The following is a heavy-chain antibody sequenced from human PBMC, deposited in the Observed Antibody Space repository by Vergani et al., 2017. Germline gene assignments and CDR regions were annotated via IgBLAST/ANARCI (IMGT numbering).Heavy chain of an antibody. Sequence: EVQLVESGGVVVQPGGSVRLSCAASGFTFSACPMTWVRQAPGKGLEWVSAISARYPSTYYADYVKGRFTISRDNSKNMLYLQMNSLRAEDTAVYYCARLSYDTTPYLQGSYDCWGQGTLVSVSS. J-gene: IGHJ4*02. CDR3: ARLSYDTTPYLQGSYDC. D-gene: IGHD1-26*01. V-gene: IGHV3-23*04. CDR1: GFTFSACP. CDR2: ISARYPST.